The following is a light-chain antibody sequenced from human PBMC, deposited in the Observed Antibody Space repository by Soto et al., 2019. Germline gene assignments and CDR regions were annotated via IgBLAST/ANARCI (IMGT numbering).Light chain of an antibody. Sequence: DIHMTQSPSSVSASVGDRVTLSCRASEDINNRLAWYQQKPGNAPKLLVYAAFILQSGVPSRFSAYGSGAYFALSISSLQAEDFATYYCQQADSFPISVGQATRLEVK. CDR3: QQADSFPIS. CDR1: EDINNR. V-gene: IGKV1-12*01. CDR2: AAF. J-gene: IGKJ5*01.